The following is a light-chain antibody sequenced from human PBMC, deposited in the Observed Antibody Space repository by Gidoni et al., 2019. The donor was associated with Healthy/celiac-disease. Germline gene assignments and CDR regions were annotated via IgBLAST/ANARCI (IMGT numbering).Light chain of an antibody. V-gene: IGKV3-20*01. CDR1: QSVSSSY. CDR3: QQYGSSPLT. J-gene: IGKJ1*01. Sequence: EIVLTQSPGTLSLSPGERATLSCRASQSVSSSYLAWYQQKPGQAPRVLIYGASSRATGIPDRFSGSGSGTDFTLTISRLEPEDFAVYYWQQYGSSPLTFGQGTKVEIK. CDR2: GAS.